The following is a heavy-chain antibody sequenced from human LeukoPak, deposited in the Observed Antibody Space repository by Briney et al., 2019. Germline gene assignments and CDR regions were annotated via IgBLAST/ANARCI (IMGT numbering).Heavy chain of an antibody. D-gene: IGHD3-10*01. Sequence: GGSLRLSCAASGFTFSSYAMSWVRQAPGKGLEWVSAISGSGGSTYYADSVKGRFTISRDNSKNTLYLQMNSLRAEDTAVYYCARPPGVGELTFDYWGQGTLVTVSS. J-gene: IGHJ4*02. CDR1: GFTFSSYA. CDR2: ISGSGGST. V-gene: IGHV3-23*01. CDR3: ARPPGVGELTFDY.